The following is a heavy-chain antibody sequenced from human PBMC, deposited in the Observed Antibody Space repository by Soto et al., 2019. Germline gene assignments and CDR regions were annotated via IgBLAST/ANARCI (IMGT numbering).Heavy chain of an antibody. V-gene: IGHV1-18*04. CDR2: ISAYNGNT. CDR1: GYTFTSYG. CDR3: ASSKSKAWLIVLMG. Sequence: ASVKVSCKASGYTFTSYGISWVRQAPGQGLEWMGWISAYNGNTNYAQKPQGRVTMTTDTSTSTAYMELRSLRSDDTAVYYCASSKSKAWLIVLMGWGQGSLVTVSS. D-gene: IGHD2-8*01. J-gene: IGHJ4*02.